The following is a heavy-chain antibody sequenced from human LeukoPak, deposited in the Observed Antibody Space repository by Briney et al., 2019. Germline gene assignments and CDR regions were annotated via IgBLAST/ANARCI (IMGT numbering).Heavy chain of an antibody. CDR2: IYYSGST. V-gene: IGHV4-39*07. J-gene: IGHJ4*02. CDR1: GGSISSSSYY. CDR3: VRGSSWMFDY. D-gene: IGHD6-13*01. Sequence: SETLSLTCTVSGGSISSSSYYWGWIRQPPGKGLEWIGSIYYSGSTYYNPSLKSRVTISVDTSKNQFSLKLSSVTAADTAVYYCVRGSSWMFDYWGQGTLVTVSS.